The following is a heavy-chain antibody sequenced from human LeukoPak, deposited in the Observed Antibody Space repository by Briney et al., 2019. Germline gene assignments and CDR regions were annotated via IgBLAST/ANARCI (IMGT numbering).Heavy chain of an antibody. CDR3: ARGEVAVQYYFES. CDR2: LSTSPR. V-gene: IGHV3-23*01. CDR1: GFTITNYA. J-gene: IGHJ4*02. Sequence: GGSLRLSCAASGFTITNYAMSWVRQGPGKGLEWVSGLSTSPRYADSVRGRFTASRDHSTNTLYLQMNRLRAEDTAVYYCARGEVAVQYYFESWGQGTLVTVSS. D-gene: IGHD3-22*01.